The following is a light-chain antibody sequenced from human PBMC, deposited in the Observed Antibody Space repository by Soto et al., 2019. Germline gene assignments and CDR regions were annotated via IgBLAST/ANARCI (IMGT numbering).Light chain of an antibody. CDR3: SSYTSSSTPHVV. CDR2: DVS. V-gene: IGLV2-14*01. CDR1: SSDVCGYNY. J-gene: IGLJ2*01. Sequence: QSALTQPASVSGSPGQSITISCTGTSSDVCGYNYVSWYQQHPGKAPKLMIYDVSNRPSGVSNRFSGSKSGNTASLTISGLQAEDEADYYCSSYTSSSTPHVVFGGGTKLTVL.